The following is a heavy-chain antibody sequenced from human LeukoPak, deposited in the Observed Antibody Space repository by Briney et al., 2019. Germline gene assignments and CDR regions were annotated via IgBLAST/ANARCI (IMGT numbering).Heavy chain of an antibody. CDR1: GFTFGDYA. V-gene: IGHV3-49*03. J-gene: IGHJ3*02. Sequence: GGSLRLSCTASGFTFGDYAMSWFRQAPGKGLEWVGFIRSKAYGGTTEYAASVKGRFTISRGDSKSIAYLQMNSLKTEDTAVYYCTREDIVVVPAASSAFDIWGQGTMVTVSS. CDR2: IRSKAYGGTT. D-gene: IGHD2-2*01. CDR3: TREDIVVVPAASSAFDI.